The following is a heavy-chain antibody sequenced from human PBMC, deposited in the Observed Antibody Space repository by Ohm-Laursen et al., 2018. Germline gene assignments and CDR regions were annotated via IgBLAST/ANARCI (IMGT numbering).Heavy chain of an antibody. V-gene: IGHV1-2*02. Sequence: SVKVSCKASGYTFTGYYMHWVRQAPGQGLEWMGWINPNSGGTNYAQKFQGRVTMTRDTSISTAYMELSRLRSDDTAVYYCARALGPRKGYCSGGSCYRYYFDYWGQGTLVTVSS. D-gene: IGHD2-15*01. CDR1: GYTFTGYY. CDR2: INPNSGGT. CDR3: ARALGPRKGYCSGGSCYRYYFDY. J-gene: IGHJ4*02.